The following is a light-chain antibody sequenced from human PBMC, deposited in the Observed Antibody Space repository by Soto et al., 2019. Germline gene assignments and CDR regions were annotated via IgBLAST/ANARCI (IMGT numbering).Light chain of an antibody. CDR2: AAS. Sequence: EIVLAQSPVTLSLSPGEVATLSCWASKSVTSNLAWYQQKRGQAPRLLIYAASTRATGVPARFSGSGSGTEFTLTISSLQSEDFAVYYCQQYNNWPPITFGQGTRLAIK. J-gene: IGKJ5*01. CDR3: QQYNNWPPIT. CDR1: KSVTSN. V-gene: IGKV3D-15*01.